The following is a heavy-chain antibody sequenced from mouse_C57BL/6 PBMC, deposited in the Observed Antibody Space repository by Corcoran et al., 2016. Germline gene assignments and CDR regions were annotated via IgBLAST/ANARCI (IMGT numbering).Heavy chain of an antibody. Sequence: QVQLQQSGAELARPGASVTLSCKASGYTFTDYEMHWVKQTPVHGLEWIGAIDPETGGTAYNQKFKGKAILTADKSSSTAYMELRSLTSEDSAVYYCTRDGLTGTCSYGGQGTTLTVSS. V-gene: IGHV1-15*01. CDR2: IDPETGGT. D-gene: IGHD4-1*01. CDR3: TRDGLTGTCSY. CDR1: GYTFTDYE. J-gene: IGHJ2*01.